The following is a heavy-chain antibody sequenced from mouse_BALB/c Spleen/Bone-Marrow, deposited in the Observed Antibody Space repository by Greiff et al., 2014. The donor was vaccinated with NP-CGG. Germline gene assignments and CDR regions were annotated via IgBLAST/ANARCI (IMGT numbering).Heavy chain of an antibody. D-gene: IGHD1-1*02. V-gene: IGHV5-4*02. CDR1: GFTFSDFY. J-gene: IGHJ4*01. Sequence: EVKLQESGGGLVKPGGSLKLSCAASGFTFSDFYLFWFRQTPEKRLEWVATISNGGTYTYYPDSVKGRFTISRDNAKNNLYLQMSSLKSEDTAMYYCARSGERYGAMDYWGRGTSVTVTS. CDR3: ARSGERYGAMDY. CDR2: ISNGGTYT.